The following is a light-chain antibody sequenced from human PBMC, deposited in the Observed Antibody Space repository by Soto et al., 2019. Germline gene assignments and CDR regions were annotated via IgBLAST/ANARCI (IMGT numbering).Light chain of an antibody. CDR3: QQYGSSPYT. V-gene: IGKV3D-20*01. CDR2: DAS. Sequence: EIVLTQSPATLSLSPGERATLSCGASQRVSSSYLAWYHQKPGLAPRLLIYDASSRATGIPDRFSGSGSGTNVTVTISKIEHDDFAVYYCQQYGSSPYTVGHGKKLEIK. J-gene: IGKJ2*01. CDR1: QRVSSSY.